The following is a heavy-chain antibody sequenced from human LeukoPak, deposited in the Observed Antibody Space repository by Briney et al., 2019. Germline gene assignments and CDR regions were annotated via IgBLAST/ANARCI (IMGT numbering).Heavy chain of an antibody. CDR2: IWYDGSNK. CDR3: ARDMRKWEHPNWFDP. D-gene: IGHD1-26*01. V-gene: IGHV3-33*01. J-gene: IGHJ5*02. Sequence: GGSLRLSCAASGFTFSSYGMHWVRQAPGKGLEWVAVIWYDGSNKYYADSVKGRFTISRDNSKNTLYLQMNSLRAEDTAVYYCARDMRKWEHPNWFDPWGQGTLVTVSS. CDR1: GFTFSSYG.